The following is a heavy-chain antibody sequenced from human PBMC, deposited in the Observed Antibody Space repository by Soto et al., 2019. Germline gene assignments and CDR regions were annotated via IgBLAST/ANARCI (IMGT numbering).Heavy chain of an antibody. V-gene: IGHV1-58*01. CDR1: GFTFTSSA. CDR3: AAFPDWEYSSSADWFDP. J-gene: IGHJ5*02. CDR2: IVVGSGNT. D-gene: IGHD6-6*01. Sequence: SVKVSCKASGFTFTSSAVQWVRQARGQRLEWKRRIVVGSGNTNYAQKFQERVTITRDMSTSTAYMELSSLRSEDTAVYYCAAFPDWEYSSSADWFDPWGQGTLVTSPQ.